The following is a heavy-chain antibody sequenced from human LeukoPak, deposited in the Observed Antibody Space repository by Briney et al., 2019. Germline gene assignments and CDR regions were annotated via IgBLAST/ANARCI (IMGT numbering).Heavy chain of an antibody. J-gene: IGHJ4*02. V-gene: IGHV3-48*04. CDR2: IGISSGNT. CDR1: GFPFIEYS. D-gene: IGHD5-18*01. CDR3: ARDHNYAFDN. Sequence: GGSLRLSCTASGFPFIEYSMNWVRQAPGKGLEWISYIGISSGNTKYADSVKGRSTISADNAKNSLYLQMNSLRVEDTAVYYCARDHNYAFDNWGQGTLVSVSS.